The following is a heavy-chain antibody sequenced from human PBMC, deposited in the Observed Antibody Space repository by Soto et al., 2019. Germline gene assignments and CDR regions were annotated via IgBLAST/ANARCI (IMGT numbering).Heavy chain of an antibody. CDR3: ARDVGFCSGGSCYEFGY. CDR1: GGTFSSYA. Sequence: QVQLAQSGAEVKKPGSSVKVSCKASGGTFSSYAISWVRQAPGQGLEWMGGIIPIFGTANYAQKFQGRVTITADESTSTAYMELSSLRSEDTAVYYCARDVGFCSGGSCYEFGYWGQGTLVTVSS. V-gene: IGHV1-69*01. D-gene: IGHD2-15*01. J-gene: IGHJ4*02. CDR2: IIPIFGTA.